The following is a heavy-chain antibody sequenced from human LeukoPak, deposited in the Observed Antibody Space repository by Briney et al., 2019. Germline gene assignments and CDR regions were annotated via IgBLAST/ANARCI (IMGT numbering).Heavy chain of an antibody. V-gene: IGHV1-69*01. CDR3: ARGLYSSGWYHY. J-gene: IGHJ4*02. CDR2: IIPIFGTA. CDR1: GGTFSSYA. Sequence: SVKVSCKASGGTFSSYAISWVRQAPGQGLEWMGGIIPIFGTANYAQKFQGRVTITADESTSTAYMELSSLRFEDTAVYYCARGLYSSGWYHYWGQGTLVTVSS. D-gene: IGHD6-19*01.